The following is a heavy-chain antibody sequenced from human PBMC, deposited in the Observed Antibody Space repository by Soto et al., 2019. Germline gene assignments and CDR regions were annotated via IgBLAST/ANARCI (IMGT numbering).Heavy chain of an antibody. CDR1: GYTFTDHY. J-gene: IGHJ4*02. CDR3: AKDLEDYNYEYKFDY. V-gene: IGHV1-69-2*01. D-gene: IGHD5-18*01. Sequence: ASVKVSCKISGYTFTDHYIHWLRQAPGKGPEWMAFIDPNDGEAVYADRLQDRVTLTADTSLDTVFMEVSSLRSEDTAVYYCAKDLEDYNYEYKFDYWGQGTLVTVSS. CDR2: IDPNDGEA.